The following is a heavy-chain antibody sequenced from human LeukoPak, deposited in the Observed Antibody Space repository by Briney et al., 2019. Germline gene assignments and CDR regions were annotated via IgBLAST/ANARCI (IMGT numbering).Heavy chain of an antibody. CDR2: IIPILGIA. J-gene: IGHJ4*02. Sequence: SVKVSCKASGGTFSSYAISWVRQAPGQGLEWMGRIIPILGIANYAQKFQGRVTITADKSTSTAYMELSSLRSEDTAVYYCASTPYYYDSSGYPFDYRGQGTLVTVSS. V-gene: IGHV1-69*04. CDR3: ASTPYYYDSSGYPFDY. D-gene: IGHD3-22*01. CDR1: GGTFSSYA.